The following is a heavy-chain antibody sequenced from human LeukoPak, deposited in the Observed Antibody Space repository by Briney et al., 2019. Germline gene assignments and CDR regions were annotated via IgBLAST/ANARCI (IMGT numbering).Heavy chain of an antibody. D-gene: IGHD2-2*01. CDR1: GYTFSGNF. V-gene: IGHV1-2*02. CDR2: INPNTGGA. Sequence: ASVKVSCKASGYTFSGNFIHWVRQAPGLGLEWMGWINPNTGGANSAEKFQGRVTLTRDTSLTTAYMELTSLRSDDTAVYYCARDPPAYPCTTTRCYPEVDYWGQGTLVTVSS. CDR3: ARDPPAYPCTTTRCYPEVDY. J-gene: IGHJ4*02.